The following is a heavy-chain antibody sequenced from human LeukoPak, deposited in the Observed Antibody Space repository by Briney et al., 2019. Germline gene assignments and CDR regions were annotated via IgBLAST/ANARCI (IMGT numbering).Heavy chain of an antibody. CDR3: AKDYLDIVVVPAALDAFDI. CDR1: GFTFSRYA. CDR2: ISGSGGST. D-gene: IGHD2-2*03. Sequence: GGSLRLSCAASGFTFSRYAMSWVRQAPGKGLEWVSVISGSGGSTYYANSVKGRFTISRDNSKNTLYLQMNSLRAEDTAVYYCAKDYLDIVVVPAALDAFDIWGQGTMVTVSS. V-gene: IGHV3-23*01. J-gene: IGHJ3*02.